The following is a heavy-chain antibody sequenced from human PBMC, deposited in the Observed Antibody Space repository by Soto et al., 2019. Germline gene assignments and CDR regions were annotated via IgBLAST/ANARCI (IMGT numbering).Heavy chain of an antibody. CDR3: AGGSGSYEAKLHLNYYYYGMDV. D-gene: IGHD3-10*01. CDR2: IYYSGST. J-gene: IGHJ6*02. Sequence: SETLSLTCTVSGGSISSSSYYWGWIRQPPGKGLEWIGSIYYSGSTYYNPSLKSRVTISVDTSKNQFSLKLSSVTAADTAVYYCAGGSGSYEAKLHLNYYYYGMDVWGQGTTVTVSS. CDR1: GGSISSSSYY. V-gene: IGHV4-39*01.